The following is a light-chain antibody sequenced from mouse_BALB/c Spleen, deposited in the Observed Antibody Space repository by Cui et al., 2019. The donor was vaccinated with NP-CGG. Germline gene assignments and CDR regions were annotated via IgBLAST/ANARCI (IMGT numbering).Light chain of an antibody. CDR3: ALWYSNHWV. CDR2: GTN. V-gene: IGLV1*01. CDR1: TGVVTTTNY. Sequence: QAVVTPESALTTSPGETVTLTCRSSTGVVTTTNYANWVQEKPDHLFTGLIGGTNNRVPGVPARFSGSLIGDKAALTITGAQTEDEAIYFCALWYSNHWVFGGGTKLTVL. J-gene: IGLJ1*01.